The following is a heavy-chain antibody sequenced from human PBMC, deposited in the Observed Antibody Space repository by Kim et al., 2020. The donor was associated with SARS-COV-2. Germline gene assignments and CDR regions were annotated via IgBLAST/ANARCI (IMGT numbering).Heavy chain of an antibody. Sequence: ASVKVSCKASGYTFTSYYMHWVRQAPGQGLEWMGIINPSGGSTSYAQKFQGRVTMTRDTSTSTVYMELSSLRSEDTAVYYCARVVIEDYDILTAYYNWDGMDVMSMDVWGQGTTVTVSS. V-gene: IGHV1-46*01. J-gene: IGHJ6*02. CDR1: GYTFTSYY. CDR3: ARVVIEDYDILTAYYNWDGMDVMSMDV. CDR2: INPSGGST. D-gene: IGHD3-9*01.